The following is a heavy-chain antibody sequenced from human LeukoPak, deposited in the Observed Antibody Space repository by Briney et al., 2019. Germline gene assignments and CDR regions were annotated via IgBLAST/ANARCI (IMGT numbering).Heavy chain of an antibody. CDR1: GFTFSDHY. V-gene: IGHV3-11*01. CDR3: ARLSGGSSGYSSLDC. D-gene: IGHD3-22*01. CDR2: ISSYATTI. Sequence: GGSLRLSCAASGFTFSDHYMSWIRQAPGKGLEWVSYISSYATTIYYADSLKGRFTISRDNAKNSLYLQMNSLRAEDTAVYFCARLSGGSSGYSSLDCWGQGTLVTVSS. J-gene: IGHJ4*02.